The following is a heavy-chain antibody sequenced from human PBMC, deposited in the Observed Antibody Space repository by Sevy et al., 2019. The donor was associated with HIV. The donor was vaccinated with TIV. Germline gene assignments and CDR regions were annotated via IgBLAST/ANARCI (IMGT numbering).Heavy chain of an antibody. J-gene: IGHJ4*02. CDR3: ARVGVSYCTDDCYHRFDY. CDR2: ISYGGSKK. CDR1: GFTFSSYA. V-gene: IGHV3-30*09. D-gene: IGHD2-21*02. Sequence: GESLKISCAASGFTFSSYALLWVRQAPGKGLEWVSLISYGGSKKYYSDSVKGRFAISRDESKTTLFLQMNSLRTEDTAIYYCARVGVSYCTDDCYHRFDYWGRGTLVTVSS.